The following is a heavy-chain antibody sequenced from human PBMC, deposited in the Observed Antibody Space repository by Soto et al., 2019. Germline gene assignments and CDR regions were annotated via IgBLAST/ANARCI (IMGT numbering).Heavy chain of an antibody. V-gene: IGHV3-33*01. CDR2: IWYDGSNK. CDR1: GFTFSSYG. J-gene: IGHJ6*02. D-gene: IGHD5-18*01. Sequence: GGSLRLSCAASGFTFSSYGMHWVRQAPGKGLEWVAVIWYDGSNKYYADSVKGRFTISRDNSKNRLYLQMNSLRAEDTAVYYCARVQYSYGLFDYYYYGMDVWGQGTTVTVSS. CDR3: ARVQYSYGLFDYYYYGMDV.